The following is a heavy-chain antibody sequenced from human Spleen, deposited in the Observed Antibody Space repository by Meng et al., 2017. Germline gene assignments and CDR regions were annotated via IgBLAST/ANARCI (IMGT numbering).Heavy chain of an antibody. Sequence: ASVKVSCKASGETFTSHFIHWVRQAPGRGLEWMGMISPRDGSTTYAQKFQGRVTMTRDTSTSTVYMELSSLRSEDTAIYYCARDWNSRRGGDGFNYFAYWGQGTLVTVSS. CDR1: GETFTSHF. J-gene: IGHJ4*02. D-gene: IGHD5-24*01. V-gene: IGHV1-46*01. CDR2: ISPRDGST. CDR3: ARDWNSRRGGDGFNYFAY.